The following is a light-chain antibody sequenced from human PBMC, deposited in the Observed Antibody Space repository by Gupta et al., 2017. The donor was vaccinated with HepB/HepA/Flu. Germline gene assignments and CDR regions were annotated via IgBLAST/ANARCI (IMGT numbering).Light chain of an antibody. CDR2: ANN. CDR3: QSYDNSRSGSVI. J-gene: IGLJ2*01. CDR1: YSNIGANFD. Sequence: QSVLPQSPSVSAAPGQSVTISRPGTYSNIGANFDVHWYQQRPGTAPKLLIYANNNRPSGGPDRFSGSKSGTSASLAITGLQAEDEADYYCQSYDNSRSGSVIFGGGTKLTVL. V-gene: IGLV1-40*01.